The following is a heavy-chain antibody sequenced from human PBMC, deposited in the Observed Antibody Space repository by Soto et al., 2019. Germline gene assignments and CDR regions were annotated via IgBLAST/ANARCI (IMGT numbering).Heavy chain of an antibody. J-gene: IGHJ4*02. V-gene: IGHV4-39*01. CDR2: IYYSGST. CDR1: GGSISSNNYY. D-gene: IGHD6-13*01. CDR3: ARRGSSSWYGY. Sequence: QLQLQESGPGLVKPSETLSLTCTVSGGSISSNNYYWGWIRQPPGKGLEWIGTIYYSGSTYYNPSLKSRVIISVDTSKNQFSLKLSSVTAADTAVYYCARRGSSSWYGYWGQGTLVTVSS.